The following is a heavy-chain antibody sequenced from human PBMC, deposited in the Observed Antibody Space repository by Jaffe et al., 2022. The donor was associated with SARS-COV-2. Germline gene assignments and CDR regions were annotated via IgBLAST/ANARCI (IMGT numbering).Heavy chain of an antibody. D-gene: IGHD3-10*01. J-gene: IGHJ4*02. CDR1: GGTFSSYT. CDR2: IIPILGIA. CDR3: AREVETPITMVRGEPPNPGY. V-gene: IGHV1-69*08. Sequence: QVQLVQSGAEVKKPGSSVKVSCKASGGTFSSYTISWVRQAPGQGLEWMGRIIPILGIANYAQKFQGRVTITADKSTSTAYMELSSLRSEDTAVYYCAREVETPITMVRGEPPNPGYWGQGTLVTVSS.